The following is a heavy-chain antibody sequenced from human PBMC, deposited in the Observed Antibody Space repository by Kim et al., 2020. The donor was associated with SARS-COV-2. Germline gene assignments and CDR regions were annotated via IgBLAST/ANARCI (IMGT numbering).Heavy chain of an antibody. V-gene: IGHV5-51*01. Sequence: GESLKISCQGSGYGVSSYWIAWVRQKPGKGLEWMGIIYPLDSDVIYSPSFKGQVTMSVDKSINTAYLQLSSLKASDTAKYFCARMKDGFTTGGNRLDDWGQGTLVTVSS. CDR3: ARMKDGFTTGGNRLDD. J-gene: IGHJ4*02. CDR2: IYPLDSDV. D-gene: IGHD3-22*01. CDR1: GYGVSSYW.